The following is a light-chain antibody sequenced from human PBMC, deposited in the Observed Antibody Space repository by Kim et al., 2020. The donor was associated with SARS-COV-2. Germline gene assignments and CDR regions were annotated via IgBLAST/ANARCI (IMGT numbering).Light chain of an antibody. Sequence: PGKIASIICAGDKLGDKDACWYQQKPGQSPVLVIYQDTKRPSGIPERLSGSNSGNTATLTISGTQAMDEADYYCQAWDSSSASWVFGGGTQLTVL. CDR1: KLGDKD. V-gene: IGLV3-1*01. J-gene: IGLJ3*02. CDR3: QAWDSSSASWV. CDR2: QDT.